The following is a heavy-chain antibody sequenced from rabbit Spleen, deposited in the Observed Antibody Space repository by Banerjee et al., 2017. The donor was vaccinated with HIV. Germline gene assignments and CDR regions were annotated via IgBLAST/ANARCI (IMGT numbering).Heavy chain of an antibody. J-gene: IGHJ4*01. CDR2: IYTDSSGRT. CDR1: GFSFSSSYY. CDR3: ARGVAADDNYDRFNL. Sequence: QSLEESGGDLVKPGASLTLTCTASGFSFSSSYYMCWVRQAPGKGLEWIACIYTDSSGRTDYASWAKGRFTISKTSSTTVTLQMTSLTAADTATYFCARGVAADDNYDRFNLWGPGTLVTVS. V-gene: IGHV1S40*01. D-gene: IGHD2-1*01.